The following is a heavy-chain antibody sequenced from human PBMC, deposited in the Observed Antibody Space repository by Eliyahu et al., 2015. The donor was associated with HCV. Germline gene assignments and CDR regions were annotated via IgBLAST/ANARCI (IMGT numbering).Heavy chain of an antibody. CDR3: AKAPESGTYYGLGGD. CDR1: GFTFSHYA. Sequence: EVQLLESGGGLVQPGGSLRLSCAASGFTFSHYAMSWVRQSPGKGLEWVSGSSGSGDSTYYADSVKGRFTISRDNSKNTLYLQMNSLRAEDTAVYYCAKAPESGTYYGLGGDWGQGTLVTVSS. J-gene: IGHJ4*02. CDR2: SSGSGDST. D-gene: IGHD1-26*01. V-gene: IGHV3-23*01.